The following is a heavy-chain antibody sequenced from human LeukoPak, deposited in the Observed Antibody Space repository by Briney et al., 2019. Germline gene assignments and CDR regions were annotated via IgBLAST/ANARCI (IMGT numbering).Heavy chain of an antibody. Sequence: GGSLRLSCTVSGFTFSNFWMSWVRQAPGKGLERVANIKDDGSAKFYLASVEGRFTISRDNAKNSLYLQMNSLRAEDTAIYYCARPLRESGYFYFDYWGQGTLVTVSS. J-gene: IGHJ4*02. D-gene: IGHD3-3*01. CDR1: GFTFSNFW. CDR3: ARPLRESGYFYFDY. V-gene: IGHV3-7*01. CDR2: IKDDGSAK.